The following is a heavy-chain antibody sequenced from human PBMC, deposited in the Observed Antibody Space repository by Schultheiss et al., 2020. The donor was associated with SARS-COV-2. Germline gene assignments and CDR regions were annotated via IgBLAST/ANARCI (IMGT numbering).Heavy chain of an antibody. CDR3: AKEPPQGTVTTFLFDY. CDR1: GFTFSSYA. V-gene: IGHV3-23*01. D-gene: IGHD4-17*01. Sequence: GESLKISCAASGFTFSSYAMSWVRQAPGKGLEWVSAISGSGGSTYYADSVKGRFTISRDNSKNTLYLQMNSLRAEDTAVYYCAKEPPQGTVTTFLFDYWGQGTLVTVSS. CDR2: ISGSGGST. J-gene: IGHJ4*02.